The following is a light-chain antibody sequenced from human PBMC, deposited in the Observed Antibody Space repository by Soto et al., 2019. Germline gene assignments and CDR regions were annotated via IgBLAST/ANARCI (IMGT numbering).Light chain of an antibody. CDR3: QQYKNWPL. V-gene: IGKV3-15*01. J-gene: IGKJ5*01. Sequence: EVVLTQSPGTLSLSPGDRAPLSCRASQNLSRYFLAWYQQKPGQAPRLLLYGASTRATGIPVRFSGSGFGTEFTLTISSLQSEDFAVYYCQQYKNWPLLGQGTRLEIK. CDR1: QNLSRY. CDR2: GAS.